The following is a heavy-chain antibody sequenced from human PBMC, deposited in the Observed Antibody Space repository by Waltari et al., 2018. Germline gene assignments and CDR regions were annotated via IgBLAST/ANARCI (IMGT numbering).Heavy chain of an antibody. CDR1: GGSFSGYY. V-gene: IGHV4-34*01. CDR2: INHSGSN. J-gene: IGHJ4*02. CDR3: ARGRRVTYGGYSYGYNY. D-gene: IGHD5-18*01. Sequence: QVQLQQWGAGLFTPSETLSLTCAVYGGSFSGYYWRWIRQPPGKGLEWLGEINHSGSNNYNPSLKSRVIISVDTSKNQFSLKLSSVTAADTAVYYCARGRRVTYGGYSYGYNYWGQGTLVTVSS.